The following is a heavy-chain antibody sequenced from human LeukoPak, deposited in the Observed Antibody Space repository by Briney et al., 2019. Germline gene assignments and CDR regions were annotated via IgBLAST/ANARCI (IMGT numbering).Heavy chain of an antibody. D-gene: IGHD6-13*01. Sequence: PSETLSLTCTVSGGSISSSSYYWGWIRQPPGKGLEWIGSIYYSGSTNYNPSLKSRVTISVDTSKNQFSLKLSPVTAADTAVYYCARESPWYSSSWYSRRNYYYYYMDVWGKGTTVTVSS. CDR2: IYYSGST. V-gene: IGHV4-39*07. CDR1: GGSISSSSYY. CDR3: ARESPWYSSSWYSRRNYYYYYMDV. J-gene: IGHJ6*03.